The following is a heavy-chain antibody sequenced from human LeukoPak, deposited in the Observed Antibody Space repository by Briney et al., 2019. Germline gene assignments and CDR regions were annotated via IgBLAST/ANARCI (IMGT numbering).Heavy chain of an antibody. CDR2: INHSGST. Sequence: SETLSLTCAVYGGSFSGYYWSWIRQPPGKGLEWIGEINHSGSTNYNPSLKSRVTISVDTSKNQFSLKLSSVTAADTAVYYCARAGRRGYCSGGSCYSLSLPFDYWGQGTLVTVSS. D-gene: IGHD2-15*01. J-gene: IGHJ4*02. V-gene: IGHV4-34*01. CDR1: GGSFSGYY. CDR3: ARAGRRGYCSGGSCYSLSLPFDY.